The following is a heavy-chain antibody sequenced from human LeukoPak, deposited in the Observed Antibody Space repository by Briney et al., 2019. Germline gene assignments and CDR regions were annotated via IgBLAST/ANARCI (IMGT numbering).Heavy chain of an antibody. CDR3: AIRQCLSDFDY. J-gene: IGHJ4*02. V-gene: IGHV1-2*02. CDR2: RKTNSGGT. CDR1: GYTVTCYY. D-gene: IGHD6-19*01. Sequence: ASEKVSCKASGYTVTCYYMHWVRQAQGQGKEGKGWRKTNSGGTNNEKKFHGRGTMTRETSISTAYMQLSRLISDDTAVYYCAIRQCLSDFDYCGQGTLVTVSS.